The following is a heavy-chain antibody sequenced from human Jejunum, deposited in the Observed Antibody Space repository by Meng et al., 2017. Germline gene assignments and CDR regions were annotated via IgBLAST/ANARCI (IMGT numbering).Heavy chain of an antibody. V-gene: IGHV4-61*03. CDR1: GDSVSSDNYY. CDR3: ARTPLYSGSYYFDP. CDR2: VYYSGHT. J-gene: IGHJ4*02. Sequence: GQRQESGPGLVRPSETLSLTCTVSGDSVSSDNYYWSWIRQPPGKGLEWIGYVYYSGHTDCNPSLKSRLSISIDTSKNHFSLKLSSVTAADTAVYYCARTPLYSGSYYFDPWGQGALVTVSS. D-gene: IGHD1-26*01.